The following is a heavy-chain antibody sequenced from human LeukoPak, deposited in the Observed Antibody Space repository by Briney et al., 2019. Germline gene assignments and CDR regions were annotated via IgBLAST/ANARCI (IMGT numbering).Heavy chain of an antibody. CDR2: ISAYNGNT. CDR1: GYTFTSYG. Sequence: ASVKVSCKASGYTFTSYGISWVRQAPGQGLEWMGWISAYNGNTNYAQKLQGRVTMTTDTSTSTAYMELRSLRSDDTAVYYCARDTWQITMIVVVMDYCGQGTLVTVSS. J-gene: IGHJ4*02. CDR3: ARDTWQITMIVVVMDY. V-gene: IGHV1-18*01. D-gene: IGHD3-22*01.